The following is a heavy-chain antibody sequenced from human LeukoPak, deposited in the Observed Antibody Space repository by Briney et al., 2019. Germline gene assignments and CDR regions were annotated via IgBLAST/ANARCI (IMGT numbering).Heavy chain of an antibody. CDR2: IYPGDSDT. J-gene: IGHJ4*02. CDR1: GYKFTSNW. D-gene: IGHD5-24*01. CDR3: VRSISIDMAVDY. Sequence: GESLKISCQASGYKFTSNWIGWVRQMPGNGLEWMGIIYPGDSDTRYSPSVEGQVTISADKSISTAYLQWSSLKASDTAMYYCVRSISIDMAVDYWGQGTLVTVSS. V-gene: IGHV5-51*01.